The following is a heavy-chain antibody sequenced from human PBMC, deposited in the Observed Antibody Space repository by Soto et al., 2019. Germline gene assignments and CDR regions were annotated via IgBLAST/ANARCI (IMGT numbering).Heavy chain of an antibody. CDR3: ARVTWSHYYGSGSYYNGLFDP. CDR1: GYSISSGYY. CDR2: IYHSGST. Sequence: KPSETLSLTCAVSGYSISSGYYWGWIRQPPGKGLEWIGSIYHSGSTYYNPSLKSRVTISVDTSKNQFSLKLSSVTAADTAVYYCARVTWSHYYGSGSYYNGLFDPWGQGXLVTVYS. J-gene: IGHJ5*02. V-gene: IGHV4-38-2*01. D-gene: IGHD3-10*01.